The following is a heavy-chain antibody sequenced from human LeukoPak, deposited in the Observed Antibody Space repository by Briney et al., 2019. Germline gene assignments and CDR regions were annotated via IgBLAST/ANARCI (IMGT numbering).Heavy chain of an antibody. CDR2: IIPILGIA. J-gene: IGHJ4*02. CDR3: ARVRGNSGYDSGNEDY. D-gene: IGHD5-12*01. CDR1: GGTFSSYA. Sequence: VASVKVSCKASGGTFSSYAISWVRQAPGQGLEWMGRIIPILGIANYAQKFQGRVTITADKSTSTAYMELSSLRSEDTAVYYCARVRGNSGYDSGNEDYWGQGTLVTVSS. V-gene: IGHV1-69*04.